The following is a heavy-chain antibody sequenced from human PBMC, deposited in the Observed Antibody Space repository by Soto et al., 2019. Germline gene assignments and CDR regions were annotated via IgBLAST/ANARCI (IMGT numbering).Heavy chain of an antibody. D-gene: IGHD2-21*02. J-gene: IGHJ6*02. Sequence: SETLSLTCAVYGGSFSGYYWTWIRQPPGKGLEWIGEINHSGTINFNPSLKSRLTISLDTSKKHFSLKLSSVTDADTAAYYCARADRTLVTSYSLDVWGQGTTVTV. CDR1: GGSFSGYY. CDR2: INHSGTI. CDR3: ARADRTLVTSYSLDV. V-gene: IGHV4-34*01.